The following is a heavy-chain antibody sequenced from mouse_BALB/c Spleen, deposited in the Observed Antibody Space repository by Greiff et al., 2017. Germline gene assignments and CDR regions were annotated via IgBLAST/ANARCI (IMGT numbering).Heavy chain of an antibody. CDR1: GFTFSDSY. D-gene: IGHD1-1*01. Sequence: EVQLVESGGGLVQPGGSLKLSCAASGFTFSDSYMYWVRQTPEKRLEWVATISDGGRYTYYPDSVKGRFTISRDNAKNNLYLHMSSLKSEDTAMYYCARCYYGSSSYAMDYWGQGTSVTVSS. J-gene: IGHJ4*01. CDR2: ISDGGRYT. V-gene: IGHV5-4*02. CDR3: ARCYYGSSSYAMDY.